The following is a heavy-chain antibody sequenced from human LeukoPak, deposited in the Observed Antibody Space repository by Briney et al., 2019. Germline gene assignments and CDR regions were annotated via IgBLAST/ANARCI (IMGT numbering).Heavy chain of an antibody. CDR2: IYHSGST. CDR3: ARGVSPIFASWWFDP. V-gene: IGHV4-38-2*01. Sequence: KPSETLSLTCAVSGYSISSGYYWGWIRQPPGKGLEWIGSIYHSGSTYYNPSLKSRVTISVDTSKNQFSLKLSSVTAADTAVYYCARGVSPIFASWWFDPWGQGTLVTVSS. J-gene: IGHJ5*02. CDR1: GYSISSGYY. D-gene: IGHD6-13*01.